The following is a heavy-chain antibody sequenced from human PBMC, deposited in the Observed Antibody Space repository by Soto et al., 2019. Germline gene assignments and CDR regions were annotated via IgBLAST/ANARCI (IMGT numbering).Heavy chain of an antibody. CDR1: GGSFSSYA. CDR3: ASGYYASSGYSIDY. D-gene: IGHD3-22*01. J-gene: IGHJ4*02. CDR2: LIVILGTT. V-gene: IGHV1-69*01. Sequence: QVQLVQSGAEVRKPGSSVKVSCQSFGGSFSSYAFSWVRQAPGQGLEWMGGLIVILGTTNYAQKFKGRVTFTADESTSTAYMEVSSLESEDTAIYYCASGYYASSGYSIDYWGQGTQVTVSS.